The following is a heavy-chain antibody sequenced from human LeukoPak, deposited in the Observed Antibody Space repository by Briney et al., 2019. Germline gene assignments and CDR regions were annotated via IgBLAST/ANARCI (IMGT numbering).Heavy chain of an antibody. D-gene: IGHD5-12*01. Sequence: QPGGSLRLSCAASGFTFSNYAMSWVRQAPGKGLEWVSAMSGSGGSTYYVDSVKGRLTISRDNSKNTLYLQMNSLRAEDTAVYYCAKAYSGYEYVFDYWGQGTLVTVSS. CDR1: GFTFSNYA. V-gene: IGHV3-23*01. CDR3: AKAYSGYEYVFDY. CDR2: MSGSGGST. J-gene: IGHJ4*02.